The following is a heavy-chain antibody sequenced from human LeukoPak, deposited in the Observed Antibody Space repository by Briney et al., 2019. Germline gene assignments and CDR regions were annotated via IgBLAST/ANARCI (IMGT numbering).Heavy chain of an antibody. CDR3: ARSISSYDFWSGYAFDI. CDR1: GDSIRSSIYY. J-gene: IGHJ3*02. V-gene: IGHV4-39*01. CDR2: VYYDGSA. D-gene: IGHD3-3*01. Sequence: SETLSLTCGVSGDSIRSSIYYWGWIRQPPGKGLEWIGSVYYDGSAYYNPSLKSRVTISVDTSKNQLSLKLSSVTAADTAVYYCARSISSYDFWSGYAFDIWGQGTMVTVSS.